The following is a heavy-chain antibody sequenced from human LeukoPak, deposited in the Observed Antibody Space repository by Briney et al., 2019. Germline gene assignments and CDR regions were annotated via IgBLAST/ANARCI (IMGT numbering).Heavy chain of an antibody. D-gene: IGHD3-10*01. J-gene: IGHJ4*02. CDR2: ISSSSSYI. CDR3: ARDQRYYGSGSYYAGDY. CDR1: GFTFSSYS. Sequence: NPGGSLRLSCAASGFTFSSYSMNWVRQAPGKGLEWVSSISSSSSYIYYADSVKGRFTISRDNAKNSLYLQMNSLRAEDTAVYYCARDQRYYGSGSYYAGDYWGQGTLVTVSS. V-gene: IGHV3-21*01.